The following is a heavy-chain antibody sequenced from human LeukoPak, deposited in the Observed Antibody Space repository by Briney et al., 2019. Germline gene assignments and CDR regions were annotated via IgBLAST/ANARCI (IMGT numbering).Heavy chain of an antibody. CDR2: MNPNSGNT. D-gene: IGHD6-19*01. CDR1: GYTFTSYD. V-gene: IGHV1-8*01. J-gene: IGHJ4*02. CDR3: ATVHGLVIFFDY. Sequence: ASVKVSCKASGYTFTSYDINWVRQATGQGLEWMGWMNPNSGNTGYAQKFQGRVTMTEDTSTDTAYMELSSLRSEDTAVYYCATVHGLVIFFDYWGQGTLVTVSS.